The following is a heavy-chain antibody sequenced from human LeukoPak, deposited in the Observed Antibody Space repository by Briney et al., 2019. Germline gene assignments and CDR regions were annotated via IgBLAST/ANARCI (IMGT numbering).Heavy chain of an antibody. D-gene: IGHD5-24*01. CDR1: GGSFSGYY. CDR2: INHSGST. CDR3: ARGSRRWLQFGTIDY. J-gene: IGHJ4*02. V-gene: IGHV4-34*01. Sequence: SETLSLTCAVYGGSFSGYYWSWIRQPPGKGLEGIGEINHSGSTNYNPSLKSRVTISVDTSKNQFSLNLSSVTAADTAVYYCARGSRRWLQFGTIDYWGQGTLVTVSS.